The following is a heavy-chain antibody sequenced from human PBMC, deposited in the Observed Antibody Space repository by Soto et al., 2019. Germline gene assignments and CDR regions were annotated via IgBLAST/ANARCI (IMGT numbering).Heavy chain of an antibody. D-gene: IGHD2-15*01. CDR2: INPSGGST. V-gene: IGHV1-46*01. CDR1: GYTFTSYY. Sequence: QVQLVQSGAEVKKPGASVKVSCKASGYTFTSYYMHWVRQAPGQGLEWMGIINPSGGSTSYAQKFQGIVTVTRDTSTSTVYRELSSLRSEDTAVYYCVLKVVAPRRYFAYWGQGTLVTVSA. J-gene: IGHJ4*02. CDR3: VLKVVAPRRYFAY.